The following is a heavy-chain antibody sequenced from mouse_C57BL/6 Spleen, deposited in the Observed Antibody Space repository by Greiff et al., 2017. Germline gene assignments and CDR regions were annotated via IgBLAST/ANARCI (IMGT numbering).Heavy chain of an antibody. J-gene: IGHJ3*01. CDR2: IDPETGGT. CDR1: GYTFTDYE. Sequence: VQLQQSGAELVRPGASVTLSCKASGYTFTDYEMHWVKQTPVHGLEWIGAIDPETGGTAYHQKFKGKAILTADKSSSTAYMELRSLTSEDSAVYYCTRYDYDEGAFAYWGQGTLVTVAA. V-gene: IGHV1-15*01. D-gene: IGHD2-4*01. CDR3: TRYDYDEGAFAY.